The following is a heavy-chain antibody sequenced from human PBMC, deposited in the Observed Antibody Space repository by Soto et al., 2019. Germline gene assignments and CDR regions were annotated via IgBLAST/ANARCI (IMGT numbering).Heavy chain of an antibody. Sequence: ASVKVSCKASVFTSSGISWVRQAPGQRLEWMGWISTHNGNTIYAQKFQGRVIMTMDTYTTTVYMELRSPRPDETAVYLCARAGIIGLFDDYDIWSKGTMVSVS. D-gene: IGHD3-3*01. CDR1: VFTSSG. J-gene: IGHJ3*02. CDR3: ARAGIIGLFDDYDI. V-gene: IGHV1-18*04. CDR2: ISTHNGNT.